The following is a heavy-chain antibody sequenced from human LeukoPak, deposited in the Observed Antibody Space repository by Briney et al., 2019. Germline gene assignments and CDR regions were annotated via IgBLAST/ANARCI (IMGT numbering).Heavy chain of an antibody. V-gene: IGHV4-59*01. Sequence: SETLSLTCAVYSESFNDYYWSWIRQPPGKGLEWIGYIYYSGSTNYNPSLKSRVTISVDTSRNQFSLKLSSVTAADTAVYYCARSPRGKLLSSARNWFDPWGQGTLVTVSS. CDR2: IYYSGST. D-gene: IGHD2/OR15-2a*01. CDR1: SESFNDYY. CDR3: ARSPRGKLLSSARNWFDP. J-gene: IGHJ5*02.